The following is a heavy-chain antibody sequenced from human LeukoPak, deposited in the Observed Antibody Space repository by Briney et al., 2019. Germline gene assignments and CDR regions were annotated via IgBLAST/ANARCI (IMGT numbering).Heavy chain of an antibody. CDR3: ARKGLVPAATHYYYHYMDV. D-gene: IGHD2-2*01. CDR1: GYTFTSYD. Sequence: ASVKVSCKASGYTFTSYDINWVRQATGQGLEWMGWMNPNSGNTGYAQKFQGRVTMTRNTSISTAYMELSSLRSEDTAVYYCARKGLVPAATHYYYHYMDVWGKGTTVTVSS. CDR2: MNPNSGNT. V-gene: IGHV1-8*01. J-gene: IGHJ6*03.